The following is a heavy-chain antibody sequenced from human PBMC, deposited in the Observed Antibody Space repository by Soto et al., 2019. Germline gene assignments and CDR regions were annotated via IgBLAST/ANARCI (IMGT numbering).Heavy chain of an antibody. CDR2: IYYSGST. D-gene: IGHD3-22*01. V-gene: IGHV4-39*01. J-gene: IGHJ4*02. CDR3: ARNYYDSSGPIDY. Sequence: NPSETLSLTCTVSGGSISSSSYYWGWIRQPPGKGLEWIGSIYYSGSTYYNPSLKSRVTISVDTSKNQFSLKLSSVTAADTAVYYCARNYYDSSGPIDYWGQGTLVTVS. CDR1: GGSISSSSYY.